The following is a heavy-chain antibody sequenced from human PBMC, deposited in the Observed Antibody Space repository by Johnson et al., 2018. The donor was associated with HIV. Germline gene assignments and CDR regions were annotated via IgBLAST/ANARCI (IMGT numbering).Heavy chain of an antibody. CDR3: ARDGVYSSPHDAFDI. V-gene: IGHV3-7*05. CDR1: GFTFSRYW. D-gene: IGHD6-13*01. J-gene: IGHJ3*02. CDR2: IKQDGSEK. Sequence: VQVVESGGGLVQPGGSLRLSCAASGFTFSRYWMSWVRQAPGKGLEWVANIKQDGSEKYYVDSVKGRFTISRDNAKNSLYLQMDNLRTDDTAVYYCARDGVYSSPHDAFDIWGQGTMVTVSS.